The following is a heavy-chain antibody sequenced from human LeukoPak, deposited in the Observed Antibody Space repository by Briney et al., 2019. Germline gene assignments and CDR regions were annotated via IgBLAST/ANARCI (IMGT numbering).Heavy chain of an antibody. CDR3: AKSGGLSGSGRLAMDV. CDR2: ISGSGGST. J-gene: IGHJ6*02. V-gene: IGHV3-23*01. CDR1: GFTFSTYA. Sequence: PGGSLRLSCAASGFTFSTYAMSWVRLAPGKGLEWVSGISGSGGSTYYADSVKGRLTSSRGNSNNTLYVQMNSLRVEDTAVYYCAKSGGLSGSGRLAMDVWGQGTTVTVSS. D-gene: IGHD3-10*01.